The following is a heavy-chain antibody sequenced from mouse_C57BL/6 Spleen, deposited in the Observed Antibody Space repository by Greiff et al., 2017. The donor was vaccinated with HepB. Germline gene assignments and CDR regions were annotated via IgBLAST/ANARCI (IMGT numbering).Heavy chain of an antibody. D-gene: IGHD1-1*01. CDR2: IYPGSGST. V-gene: IGHV1-55*01. J-gene: IGHJ2*01. CDR1: GYTFTSYW. Sequence: QVQLQQPGAELVKPGASVKMSCKASGYTFTSYWITWVKQRPGQGLEWIGDIYPGSGSTNYNEKFKSKATLTVDTSSSTAYMQLSSLTSEDFAVYYCARRRNYYYDSDYWGQGTTLTVSS. CDR3: ARRRNYYYDSDY.